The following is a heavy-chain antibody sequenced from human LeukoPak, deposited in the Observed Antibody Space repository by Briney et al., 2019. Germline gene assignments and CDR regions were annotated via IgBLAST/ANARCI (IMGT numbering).Heavy chain of an antibody. Sequence: PSETLSLTCTVSGGSISSYYWSWIRQPPGKGLEWIGYIYYSGSTNYDPSLKSRVTISVDTSKNQFSLKLSSVTAADTAVYYCAREVLGYAFDIWGQGTMVTVSS. J-gene: IGHJ3*02. CDR3: AREVLGYAFDI. D-gene: IGHD4/OR15-4a*01. CDR1: GGSISSYY. CDR2: IYYSGST. V-gene: IGHV4-59*01.